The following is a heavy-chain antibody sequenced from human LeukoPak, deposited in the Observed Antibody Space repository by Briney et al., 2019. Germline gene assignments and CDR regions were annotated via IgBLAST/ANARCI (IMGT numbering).Heavy chain of an antibody. Sequence: PGRSLRLSCAASGFTFSSYGMHWVRQAPGKGLEWVAVISYDGSNKYYADSVKGRFTISRDNSKNTLYLQMNSLRAEDTAVYYCASPTDYGDYGGAFDIWGQGTMVTVSS. CDR3: ASPTDYGDYGGAFDI. J-gene: IGHJ3*02. CDR1: GFTFSSYG. D-gene: IGHD4-17*01. CDR2: ISYDGSNK. V-gene: IGHV3-30*03.